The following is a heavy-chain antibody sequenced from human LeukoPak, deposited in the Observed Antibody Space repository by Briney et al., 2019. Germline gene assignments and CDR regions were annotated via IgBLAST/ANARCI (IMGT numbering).Heavy chain of an antibody. V-gene: IGHV3-23*01. CDR3: ARDTRLGYCRSTSCYASWFDP. J-gene: IGHJ5*02. D-gene: IGHD2-2*01. Sequence: GGSLRLSCAASGFTFSSYAMSWVRQAPGKGLEWVSTISGSGDNTYYADSVKGRFTISRGNSKNTLYLQMNSLRTEDTALYYCARDTRLGYCRSTSCYASWFDPWGQGTLVTVSS. CDR2: ISGSGDNT. CDR1: GFTFSSYA.